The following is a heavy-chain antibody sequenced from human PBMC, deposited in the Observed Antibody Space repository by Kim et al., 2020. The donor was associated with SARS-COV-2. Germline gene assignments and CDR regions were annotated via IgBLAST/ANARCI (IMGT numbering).Heavy chain of an antibody. CDR2: ISYDGSNK. V-gene: IGHV3-30*18. D-gene: IGHD2-2*02. J-gene: IGHJ6*01. Sequence: GGSLRLSCAASGFTFSSYGMHWVRQAPGKGLEWVAVISYDGSNKYYADSVKGRFTISRDNSKNTLYLQMNSLRAEDTAVYYCAKVNGCSSTSCYTPNYY. CDR1: GFTFSSYG. CDR3: AKVNGCSSTSCYTPNYY.